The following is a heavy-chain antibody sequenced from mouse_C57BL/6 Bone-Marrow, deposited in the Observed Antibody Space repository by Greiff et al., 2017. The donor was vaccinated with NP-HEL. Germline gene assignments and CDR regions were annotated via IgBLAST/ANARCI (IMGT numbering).Heavy chain of an antibody. J-gene: IGHJ3*01. CDR2: ISDGGSYT. D-gene: IGHD2-4*01. Sequence: DVQLVESGGGLVKPGGSLKLSCAASGFTFSSYAMSWVRQTPEKRLEWVATISDGGSYTYYPDNVKGRFTISRDNAKNNRYLQMSHLKSEDTAMYYYAPMIKAWFAYWGQGTLVTVSA. CDR1: GFTFSSYA. V-gene: IGHV5-4*01. CDR3: APMIKAWFAY.